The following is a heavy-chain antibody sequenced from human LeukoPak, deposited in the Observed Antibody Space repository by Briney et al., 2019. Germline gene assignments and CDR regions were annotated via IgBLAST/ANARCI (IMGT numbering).Heavy chain of an antibody. CDR3: ARGGSSTSWYSY. CDR1: GFTFSTYN. V-gene: IGHV3-48*02. CDR2: ISSSSSTI. D-gene: IGHD2-2*02. J-gene: IGHJ4*02. Sequence: PGGSLRLSCAASGFTFSTYNMNWVRKAPGKGLEWVSYISSSSSTIYYADSVKGRFTISRDNAKNSVFLHMNSLRDEDTAVYYCARGGSSTSWYSYWGQGTLVTVSS.